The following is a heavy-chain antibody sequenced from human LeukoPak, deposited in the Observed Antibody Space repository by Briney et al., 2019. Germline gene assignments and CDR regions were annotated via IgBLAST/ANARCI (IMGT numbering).Heavy chain of an antibody. CDR3: ARAGDYYDSSGPNWFDP. J-gene: IGHJ5*02. D-gene: IGHD3-22*01. Sequence: PSETLSLTCAVYGGSFSGFYWSWIRQPPGKGLEWIGEINHGGSTNYNPSLKSRVTISVDTSKNQSSLKLSSVTAADTAVYYCARAGDYYDSSGPNWFDPWGQGTLVTVSS. V-gene: IGHV4-34*01. CDR1: GGSFSGFY. CDR2: INHGGST.